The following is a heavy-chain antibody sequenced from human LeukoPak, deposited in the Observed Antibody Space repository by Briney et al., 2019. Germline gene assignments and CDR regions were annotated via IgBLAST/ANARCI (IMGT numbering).Heavy chain of an antibody. CDR1: GGSFSGYY. CDR2: INDSGRS. Sequence: SETLSLTCGVYGGSFSGYYWSWIRQPPGKGLEWIGEINDSGRSNYNPSLKSRVTMSVDMSRNQFSLRMTSVTAADTAVYYCAREAQDFRTGNHRPGHYDYMDVWGKGTAVTVSS. V-gene: IGHV4-34*01. D-gene: IGHD1-14*01. CDR3: AREAQDFRTGNHRPGHYDYMDV. J-gene: IGHJ6*03.